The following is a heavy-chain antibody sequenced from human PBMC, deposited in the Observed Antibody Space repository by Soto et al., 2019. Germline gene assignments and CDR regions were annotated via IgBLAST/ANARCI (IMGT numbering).Heavy chain of an antibody. Sequence: QVQLQESGPGLVKPSETLSLTCTVSGGTISRYYWSWIRQPPGKGLEWIGYMYNTGSTVNNPSFTSRPTISVDTSKNQCSLKLNSVTAADTAVYYCARDLWGYCGTDCYPLDVWGQGTTVTVSS. D-gene: IGHD2-21*02. CDR2: MYNTGST. CDR3: ARDLWGYCGTDCYPLDV. J-gene: IGHJ6*02. CDR1: GGTISRYY. V-gene: IGHV4-59*01.